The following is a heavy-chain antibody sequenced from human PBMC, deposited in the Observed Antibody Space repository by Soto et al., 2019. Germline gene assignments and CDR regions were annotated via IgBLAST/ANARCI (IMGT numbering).Heavy chain of an antibody. CDR3: ASTMVRGVEYGMDV. CDR1: GYTFTSYD. J-gene: IGHJ6*02. V-gene: IGHV1-8*01. CDR2: MNPNSGNT. Sequence: GASVKVSCKASGYTFTSYDINWVRQATGQGLEWMGWMNPNSGNTGYAQKFQGRVTMTRNTSISTAYMELSRLRSEDTAVYYCASTMVRGVEYGMDVWGQGTTVTVSS. D-gene: IGHD3-10*01.